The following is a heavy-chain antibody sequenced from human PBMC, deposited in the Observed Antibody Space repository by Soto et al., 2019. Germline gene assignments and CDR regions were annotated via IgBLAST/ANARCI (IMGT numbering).Heavy chain of an antibody. Sequence: SETLSLTCTVSGGSISSYYWSWIRQPPGKGLEWIGYIYYSGSTNYNPSLKSRVTISVDTSKNQFSLKLSSVTAAGTAVYYCARGITMVRGRGFAYYYMDVWGKGTTVTVSS. J-gene: IGHJ6*03. CDR2: IYYSGST. V-gene: IGHV4-59*01. CDR1: GGSISSYY. CDR3: ARGITMVRGRGFAYYYMDV. D-gene: IGHD3-10*01.